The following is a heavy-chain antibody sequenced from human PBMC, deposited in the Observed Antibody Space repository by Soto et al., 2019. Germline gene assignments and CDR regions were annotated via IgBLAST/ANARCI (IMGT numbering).Heavy chain of an antibody. CDR3: AREDY. CDR1: GFTFSSYA. V-gene: IGHV3-30-3*01. Sequence: QVQLVESGGGVVQPGRSLRLSCAASGFTFSSYAMHWVRQAPGKGLEWVAVISYDGSNKYYADSVKGRFTISRDNSKNTLYLHMNSLRAEDTAVYYCAREDYWGQGTLVTVSS. J-gene: IGHJ4*02. CDR2: ISYDGSNK.